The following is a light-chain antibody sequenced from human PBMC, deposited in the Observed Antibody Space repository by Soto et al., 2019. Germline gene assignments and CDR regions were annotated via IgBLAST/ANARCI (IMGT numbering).Light chain of an antibody. CDR3: SSYTSSSTLVV. Sequence: QSALTQPASVSGSPGQSITISCTGTSSDVGGYNYVSWYQQHPGKAPKLMIYDVSNRPSGVSNRFSDSKSGNTASLTISGLQAEDEADYYCSSYTSSSTLVVFGTGTKVTVL. V-gene: IGLV2-14*01. J-gene: IGLJ1*01. CDR1: SSDVGGYNY. CDR2: DVS.